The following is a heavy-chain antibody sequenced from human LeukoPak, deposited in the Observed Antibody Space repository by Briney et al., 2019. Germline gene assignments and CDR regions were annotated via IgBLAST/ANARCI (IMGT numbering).Heavy chain of an antibody. V-gene: IGHV3-53*01. Sequence: PGGSLRLSCAASGFTVSSNYMSWVRQAPGKGLEWVSITYSDVNTNYADSVKGRFTISRDNAKNSLYLQMNSLRAEDTAVYYCARGSVTTSPIDYWGQGTLVTVSS. CDR1: GFTVSSNY. CDR3: ARGSVTTSPIDY. D-gene: IGHD4-17*01. CDR2: TYSDVNT. J-gene: IGHJ4*02.